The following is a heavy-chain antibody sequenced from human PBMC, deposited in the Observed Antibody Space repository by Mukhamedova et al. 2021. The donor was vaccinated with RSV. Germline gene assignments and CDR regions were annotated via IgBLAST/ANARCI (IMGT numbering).Heavy chain of an antibody. Sequence: VRQAPGKGLEWVAVIWYDGSNKYYADSVKGRFTISRDNSKYTLYLQMNSLRAEDTAVYYCARDRGYSYGGAFDYWGQGTLVTVS. CDR3: ARDRGYSYGGAFDY. J-gene: IGHJ4*02. CDR2: IWYDGSNK. D-gene: IGHD5-18*01. V-gene: IGHV3-33*01.